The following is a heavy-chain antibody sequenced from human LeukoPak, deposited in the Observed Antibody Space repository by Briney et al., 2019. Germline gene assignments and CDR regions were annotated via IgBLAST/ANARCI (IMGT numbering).Heavy chain of an antibody. CDR3: ARGLGVDY. CDR1: GFTFSTYA. CDR2: ISDNGGTT. V-gene: IGHV3-23*01. J-gene: IGHJ4*02. Sequence: PGGSLRLSSAASGFTFSTYAITWVRQAPGKGLEWVSAISDNGGTTYYADSVKGRFTISRDNSRNTVYLQMSSLRAEDTAVYYCARGLGVDYWGQGTLVTVSS. D-gene: IGHD7-27*01.